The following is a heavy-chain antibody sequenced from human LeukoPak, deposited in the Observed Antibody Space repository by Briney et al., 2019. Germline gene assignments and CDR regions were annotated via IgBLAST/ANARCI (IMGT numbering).Heavy chain of an antibody. V-gene: IGHV4-61*02. CDR1: GDSISSGDYY. Sequence: SETLSLTCTVSGDSISSGDYYWSWIRQPAGTGLEWIGRISSSGSTNYNPSLKSRVTISVDTSKNQFSLKLSSVTAADTAVYYCARFTYYGDDAFDIWGQGTMVTVSS. J-gene: IGHJ3*02. D-gene: IGHD4-17*01. CDR2: ISSSGST. CDR3: ARFTYYGDDAFDI.